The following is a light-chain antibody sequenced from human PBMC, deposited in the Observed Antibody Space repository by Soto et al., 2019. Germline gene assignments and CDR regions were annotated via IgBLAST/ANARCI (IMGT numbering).Light chain of an antibody. Sequence: DIVMTQTPLSLSVTPGQPASISCTSSQRLLHSDGQTYLFWYLQKPGQPPQLLIYEVSNRFSGVPERFSGSGSGTDCTLKISLVEAEDVGVYYCMHSIQTPYTFGQGTKLEIK. CDR3: MHSIQTPYT. V-gene: IGKV2D-29*01. J-gene: IGKJ2*01. CDR1: QRLLHSDGQTY. CDR2: EVS.